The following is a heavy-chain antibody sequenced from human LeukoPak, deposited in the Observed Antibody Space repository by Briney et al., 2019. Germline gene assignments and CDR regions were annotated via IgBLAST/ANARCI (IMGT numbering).Heavy chain of an antibody. D-gene: IGHD3-22*01. CDR1: GGSISSYY. Sequence: PSETLSLTCTVSGGSISSYYWSWIRQPPGKGLEWIGYIYYSGSTNYNPSLKSRVTISVDTSKNQFSLKLSSVTAADTAVYYCARGYYYDSSGMPIQHWGQGTLVTVSS. V-gene: IGHV4-59*01. CDR2: IYYSGST. J-gene: IGHJ1*01. CDR3: ARGYYYDSSGMPIQH.